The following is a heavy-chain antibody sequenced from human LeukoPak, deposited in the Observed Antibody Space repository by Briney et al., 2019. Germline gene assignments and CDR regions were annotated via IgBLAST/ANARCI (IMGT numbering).Heavy chain of an antibody. J-gene: IGHJ6*02. V-gene: IGHV3-30-3*01. CDR2: ISYDGSNK. CDR1: GFTFSSYA. Sequence: GGSLRLSCAASGFTFSSYAMHWVRQAPGKGLEWVAVISYDGSNKYYADSVKGRFTISRDNSKNTLYLQMNSLRAEDTAVYYCARVRGCSGGSCFGGMDVWGQGTTVTVSS. CDR3: ARVRGCSGGSCFGGMDV. D-gene: IGHD2-15*01.